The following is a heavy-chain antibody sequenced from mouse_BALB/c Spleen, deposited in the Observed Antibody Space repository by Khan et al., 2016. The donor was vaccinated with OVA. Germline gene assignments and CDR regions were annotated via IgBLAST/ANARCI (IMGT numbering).Heavy chain of an antibody. Sequence: EVQLVESGGDLVQPARSLKLTCAVSGFSFSSYTMSWVRQTPEKKLEWVAFISNGGGSAYYPDTVKGRFTSYIDNDKYNLYLLMSSLNLEATAMYYCSRPSNTEYDYAMDYWGQGTSVTVSS. CDR2: ISNGGGSA. CDR1: GFSFSSYT. V-gene: IGHV5-12-2*01. J-gene: IGHJ4*01. D-gene: IGHD1-1*01. CDR3: SRPSNTEYDYAMDY.